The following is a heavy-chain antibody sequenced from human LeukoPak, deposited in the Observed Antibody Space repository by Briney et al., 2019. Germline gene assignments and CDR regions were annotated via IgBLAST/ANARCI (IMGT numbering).Heavy chain of an antibody. V-gene: IGHV1-69*04. D-gene: IGHD2-2*02. CDR1: GGTFSSYA. J-gene: IGHJ6*02. Sequence: SVKVSCKASGGTFSSYAISWVRQAPGQGLEWMGRIIPIFGIANYAQKFHGRVTITADKSTSTAYMELSSLRSEDTAVYSCARLGCSSTSCYTDYYYYGMDVWGQGTTVTVSS. CDR2: IIPIFGIA. CDR3: ARLGCSSTSCYTDYYYYGMDV.